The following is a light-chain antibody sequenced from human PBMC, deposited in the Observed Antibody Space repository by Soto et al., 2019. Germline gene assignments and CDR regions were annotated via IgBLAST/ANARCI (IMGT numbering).Light chain of an antibody. CDR3: QQYGSSPPIT. Sequence: EIVLTQSPGTLSLSQGERATLSCRASQSVRSSYLAWYHQKPGQAPRLLIYCASSRATGIPARFSGSGSGTTVTLTISRLEPEDFAVYYFQQYGSSPPITFGQGTRLEIK. CDR1: QSVRSSY. J-gene: IGKJ5*01. V-gene: IGKV3-20*01. CDR2: CAS.